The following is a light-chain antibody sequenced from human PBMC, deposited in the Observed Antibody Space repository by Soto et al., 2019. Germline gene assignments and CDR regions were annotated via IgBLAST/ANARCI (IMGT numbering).Light chain of an antibody. CDR2: EGS. CDR3: CSYAGSSTFV. CDR1: SSNVGSYNL. J-gene: IGLJ1*01. V-gene: IGLV2-23*03. Sequence: QSALTQPASVSGSPGHSIPFSGPGTSSNVGSYNLVSWYQQHPGKAPKLMIYEGSKRPSGVSNRFSGSKSGNTASLTISGLQAEDEADYYCCSYAGSSTFVFGTGTKVTVL.